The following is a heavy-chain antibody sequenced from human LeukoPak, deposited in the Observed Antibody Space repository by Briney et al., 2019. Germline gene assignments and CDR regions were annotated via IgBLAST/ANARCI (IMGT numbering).Heavy chain of an antibody. D-gene: IGHD3-3*01. CDR2: NSSSSSTI. Sequence: PGGSLRLSCAASGFTFSSYSMNWVRQAPGKGLEWVSYNSSSSSTIYYADSVKGRFTISRDNAKNSLYMQMNSLRAEDTVVYYCAGEARFSSAPWGQGTLVTVSS. CDR3: AGEARFSSAP. CDR1: GFTFSSYS. J-gene: IGHJ5*02. V-gene: IGHV3-48*01.